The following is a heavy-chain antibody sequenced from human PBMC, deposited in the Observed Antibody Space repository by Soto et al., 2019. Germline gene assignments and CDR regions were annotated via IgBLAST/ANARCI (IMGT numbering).Heavy chain of an antibody. CDR3: ARSVKYYYGSGSYYNDY. D-gene: IGHD3-10*01. Sequence: ASVKVSCKASGYTFPSYDINWVRQATGQGLEWMGWMNPNSGNTGYAQKFQGRVTMTRNTSISTAYMELSSLRSEDTAVYYCARSVKYYYGSGSYYNDYWGQGTLVTVSS. CDR2: MNPNSGNT. CDR1: GYTFPSYD. V-gene: IGHV1-8*01. J-gene: IGHJ4*02.